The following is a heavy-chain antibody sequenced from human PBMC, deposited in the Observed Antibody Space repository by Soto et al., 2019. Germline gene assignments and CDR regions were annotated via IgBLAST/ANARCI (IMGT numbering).Heavy chain of an antibody. D-gene: IGHD2-21*02. J-gene: IGHJ4*02. CDR2: ISSSGGRT. V-gene: IGHV3-23*01. CDR3: AKVQEFCGFNCYIVDS. CDR1: GFTFSNSA. Sequence: GGSLRLSCVASGFTFSNSAMSWVRHVPGKGLEWAAGISSSGGRTNYADSVKGRFTISRDNSKDTLYLQMNSLRAEDTALYYCAKVQEFCGFNCYIVDSWGQGVLVTVSS.